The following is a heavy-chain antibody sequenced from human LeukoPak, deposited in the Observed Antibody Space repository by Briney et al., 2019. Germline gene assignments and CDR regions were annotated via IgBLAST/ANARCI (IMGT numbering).Heavy chain of an antibody. D-gene: IGHD4-17*01. V-gene: IGHV4-59*01. CDR3: ARSRHGDLYWYFDL. J-gene: IGHJ2*01. CDR1: GGSISSYS. CDR2: IYYSGST. Sequence: SETLSLTCTVSGGSISSYSWSCIRQPPGKGLEWIGYIYYSGSTNYNPSLKSRVTISLDKSKNQFSLKLSSVTAADTAVYYCARSRHGDLYWYFDLWGRGTLVSVSS.